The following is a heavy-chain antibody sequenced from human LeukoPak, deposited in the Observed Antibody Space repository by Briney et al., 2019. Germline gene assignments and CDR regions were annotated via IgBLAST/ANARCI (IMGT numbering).Heavy chain of an antibody. CDR1: GFTFSSYG. J-gene: IGHJ4*02. CDR3: ATQVVVVTDPFDY. CDR2: ISYDGSNK. V-gene: IGHV3-30*03. Sequence: GGSLRLSCAASGFTFSSYGMHWVRQAPGKGLEWVAVISYDGSNKYYADSVKGRFTISRDNSKNTLYLQMNSLRAEDTAVYYCATQVVVVTDPFDYWGQGTLVTVSS. D-gene: IGHD2-21*02.